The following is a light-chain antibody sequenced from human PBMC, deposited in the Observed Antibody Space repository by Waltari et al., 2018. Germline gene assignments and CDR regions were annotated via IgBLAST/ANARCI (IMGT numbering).Light chain of an antibody. Sequence: DIVLTQSPATLPLSPGEGATLSCRASERISTSLAWYQQKPGQAPRLLMYDTSNRAPGIPARFSASGSGTDFTLTINSLEPDDFAVYYCLQCRAWPYTFGQGTKVEI. CDR3: LQCRAWPYT. CDR2: DTS. V-gene: IGKV3-11*01. CDR1: ERISTS. J-gene: IGKJ2*01.